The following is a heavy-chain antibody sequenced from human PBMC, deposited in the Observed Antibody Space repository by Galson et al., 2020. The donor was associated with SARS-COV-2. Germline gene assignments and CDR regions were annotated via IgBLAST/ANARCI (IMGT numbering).Heavy chain of an antibody. D-gene: IGHD2-15*01. CDR3: ARSGSSSDIVVVVFPHYYMDV. Sequence: GESLKISCAAPGFTFGSYGMTWVRQAPGKGLKSVSAISGSGRSTSYADPVQGRFTISRDSSKNTVFLQMDSLRAEDTAVYYCARSGSSSDIVVVVFPHYYMDVWGKGTTVTISS. J-gene: IGHJ6*03. CDR1: GFTFGSYG. CDR2: ISGSGRST. V-gene: IGHV3-23*01.